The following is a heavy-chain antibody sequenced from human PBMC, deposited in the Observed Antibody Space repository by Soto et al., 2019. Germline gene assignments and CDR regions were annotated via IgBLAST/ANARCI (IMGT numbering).Heavy chain of an antibody. CDR3: ARDYCISSSCEGGV. Sequence: GGSLRLSCAASGFTFSKYAMTWARQAPGKGLEWVSVIRYNGGGKYYEDSVKGRFTVSRDNSKNTLYLQMNSLRAEDTAVYYCARDYCISSSCEGGVWGQGTTVTVS. D-gene: IGHD2-2*01. V-gene: IGHV3-23*01. CDR2: IRYNGGGK. CDR1: GFTFSKYA. J-gene: IGHJ6*02.